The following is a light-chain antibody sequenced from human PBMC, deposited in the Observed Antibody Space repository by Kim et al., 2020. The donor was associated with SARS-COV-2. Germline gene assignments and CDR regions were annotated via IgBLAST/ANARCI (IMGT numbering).Light chain of an antibody. J-gene: IGLJ3*02. V-gene: IGLV4-69*01. CDR3: QTWGTGIWV. CDR1: SGHSSYA. CDR2: LKSDGSH. Sequence: AAVKLTCTLSSGHSSYAIAWHQQQPEKGPRYLMKLKSDGSHSKGDGIPDRFSGSSSGAERYLTISSLQSEDEADYYCQTWGTGIWVFGGGTQLTVL.